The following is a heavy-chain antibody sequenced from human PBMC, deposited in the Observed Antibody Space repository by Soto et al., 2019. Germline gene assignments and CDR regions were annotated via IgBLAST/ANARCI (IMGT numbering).Heavy chain of an antibody. V-gene: IGHV6-1*01. CDR3: AREFRQGYYYDSSGYPCFDY. D-gene: IGHD3-22*01. Sequence: SQTLSLTCAISGDSVSSNSAAWNWIRQSPSRGLEWLGRTYYRSKWYNDYAVSVNSRITINPDTSKNQFSLQLNSVTPEDTAVYYCAREFRQGYYYDSSGYPCFDYWGQGTLVTVSS. CDR2: TYYRSKWYN. J-gene: IGHJ4*02. CDR1: GDSVSSNSAA.